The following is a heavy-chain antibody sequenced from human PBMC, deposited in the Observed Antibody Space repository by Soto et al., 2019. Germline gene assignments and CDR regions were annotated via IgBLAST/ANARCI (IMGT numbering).Heavy chain of an antibody. V-gene: IGHV3-43*01. CDR1: FDDFT. CDR2: INWDGRIA. D-gene: IGHD6-13*01. CDR3: AKDEGAAVESPGD. J-gene: IGHJ4*01. Sequence: FDDFTMHWVRLVPGKGLQWVSYINWDGRIAMYADSVKGRFTISRDNTNNHLYLQMNSLRSDDTALYYCAKDEGAAVESPGDWGHGTQVTV.